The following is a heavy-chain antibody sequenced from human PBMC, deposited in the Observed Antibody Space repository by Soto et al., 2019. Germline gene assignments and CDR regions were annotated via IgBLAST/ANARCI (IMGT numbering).Heavy chain of an antibody. J-gene: IGHJ4*02. CDR2: IYSSGST. V-gene: IGHV4-61*01. CDR1: GDSVSSDNYY. Sequence: XGTLSLTCTVSGDSVSSDNYYWTWIRQPPGKGLEWIGYIYSSGSTNYNPSLKSRVTISVDTSRNQFSLKLTSVTAADTAVYYCARDIRGYSRAFDYWGQGTLVTSPQ. CDR3: ARDIRGYSRAFDY. D-gene: IGHD5-18*01.